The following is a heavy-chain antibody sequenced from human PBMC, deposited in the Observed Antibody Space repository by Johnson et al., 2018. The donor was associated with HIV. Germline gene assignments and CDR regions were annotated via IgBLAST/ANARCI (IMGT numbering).Heavy chain of an antibody. Sequence: QVQLVESGGGVVQPGGSLRLSCAASGFTFSSYAMHWVRQAPGKGLEWVTIISYDGSNKYYADSVKGRFTISRDNSKNTLYLQMNSLRAEDTATYYCAKTISGFYLYDAFDIWGQGTMVTVSS. J-gene: IGHJ3*02. D-gene: IGHD5-12*01. CDR1: GFTFSSYA. CDR3: AKTISGFYLYDAFDI. V-gene: IGHV3-30-3*02. CDR2: ISYDGSNK.